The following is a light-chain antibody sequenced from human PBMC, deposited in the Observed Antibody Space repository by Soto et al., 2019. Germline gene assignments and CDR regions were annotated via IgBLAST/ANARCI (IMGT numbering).Light chain of an antibody. CDR1: SGSVSTNYY. Sequence: QTVVMQEPSFSVSPGGTVTLTCGLSSGSVSTNYYPSWYQQTPGQAPRTLIYSTNTRSSGVPDRFSGSILGNKAALTITGAQADDESDYYCVLYMGSGSVVFGGGTKLTVL. V-gene: IGLV8-61*01. J-gene: IGLJ2*01. CDR3: VLYMGSGSVV. CDR2: STN.